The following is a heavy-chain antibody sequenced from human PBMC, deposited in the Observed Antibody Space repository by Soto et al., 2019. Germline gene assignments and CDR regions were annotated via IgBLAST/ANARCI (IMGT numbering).Heavy chain of an antibody. CDR3: AAGGGLPRYY. CDR1: GGSISSSNW. D-gene: IGHD5-12*01. CDR2: IYHSGST. V-gene: IGHV4-4*02. Sequence: SETLSLTCAVSGGSISSSNWWSWVRQPPGKGLEWIGYIYHSGSTYYNPSLKSRVTLSVDRSKNQFSLKLSSVTAADTAVYYCAAGGGLPRYYWGQGTLVTVSS. J-gene: IGHJ4*02.